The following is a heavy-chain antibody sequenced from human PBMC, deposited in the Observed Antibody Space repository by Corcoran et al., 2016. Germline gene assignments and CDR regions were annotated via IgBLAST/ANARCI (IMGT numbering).Heavy chain of an antibody. Sequence: EVQLVEPGGGFVKPRGSHRLSCAASGLTLSNAWMNLVRQTPGKGLEWVGRIKSKTDGGTTDYAAPVKGRFTISRDDSKNTLYLQMNSLETEDTAGNYCTSRPAAARDVWGQGTTVTVSS. D-gene: IGHD6-25*01. CDR1: GLTLSNAW. CDR3: TSRPAAARDV. V-gene: IGHV3-15*07. CDR2: IKSKTDGGTT. J-gene: IGHJ6*02.